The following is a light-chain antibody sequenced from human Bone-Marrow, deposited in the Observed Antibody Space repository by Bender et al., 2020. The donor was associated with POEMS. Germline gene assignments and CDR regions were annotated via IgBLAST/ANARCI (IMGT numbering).Light chain of an antibody. CDR3: SAWDDRLSGGV. Sequence: QSVVTQPPSLSEAPRQRVTISCSGSSSNIGNHGVNWYQQLPGEAPKLLIYYDDLLTPGVSDRFSASKSGTSASLAISELQSEDDALYYCSAWDDRLSGGVFGGGTKLTVL. CDR1: SSNIGNHG. V-gene: IGLV1-36*01. J-gene: IGLJ3*02. CDR2: YDD.